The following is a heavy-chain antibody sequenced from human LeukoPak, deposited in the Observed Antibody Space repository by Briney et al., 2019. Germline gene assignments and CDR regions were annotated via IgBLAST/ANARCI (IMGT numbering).Heavy chain of an antibody. Sequence: GGSLRLSCAASGFTFSSYWMHWVRQAPGKGLVWVSRINSDGSSTSYADSVKGRFTISRDNAKNTLYLQMNSLRAKDTAVYYCAREDILTGYYFDYWGQGTLVTVSS. V-gene: IGHV3-74*01. J-gene: IGHJ4*02. D-gene: IGHD3-9*01. CDR2: INSDGSST. CDR3: AREDILTGYYFDY. CDR1: GFTFSSYW.